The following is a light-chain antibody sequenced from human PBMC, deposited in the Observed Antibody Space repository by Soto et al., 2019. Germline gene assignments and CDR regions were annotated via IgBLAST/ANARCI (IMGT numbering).Light chain of an antibody. CDR2: EGG. Sequence: QSVLTQPASVSGSPGQSITISCTGTSSDVGSYNLVSWYQQLPGQAPKLLIYEGGKRPSGVSNRFSDSNSGNTASLTISGLQAEDEADYYCCSYTGTTTYDFGTGTKVTVL. V-gene: IGLV2-23*01. CDR3: CSYTGTTTYD. CDR1: SSDVGSYNL. J-gene: IGLJ1*01.